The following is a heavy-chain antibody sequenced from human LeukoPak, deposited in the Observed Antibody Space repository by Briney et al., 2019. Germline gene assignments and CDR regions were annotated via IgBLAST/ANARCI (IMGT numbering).Heavy chain of an antibody. Sequence: ASVKVSCKASGYTFTSYGISWVRQAPGQGLEWMGWISAYNGNTNYAQKLQGRVTMTTDTSTSTAYMELRSLRSDDTAVYYCARTVPFCSSTSCDKTFDYWGQGTLVTVSS. CDR1: GYTFTSYG. CDR2: ISAYNGNT. V-gene: IGHV1-18*01. D-gene: IGHD2-2*01. CDR3: ARTVPFCSSTSCDKTFDY. J-gene: IGHJ4*02.